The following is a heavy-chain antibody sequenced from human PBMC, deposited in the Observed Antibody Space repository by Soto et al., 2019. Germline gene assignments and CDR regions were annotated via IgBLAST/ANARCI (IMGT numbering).Heavy chain of an antibody. CDR3: ARALREGLPIYYFDS. CDR1: GFSLSKDRMG. Sequence: SGPTLVNHTETLTLTCTVCGFSLSKDRMGVSWIRQPPGKALEWLAHIFWNDERSYNTSLKSRLTISRDTSKSQVVLTMTNVDPVDTGTYFCARALREGLPIYYFDSWGQGTLVTVSS. CDR2: IFWNDER. J-gene: IGHJ4*02. V-gene: IGHV2-26*01. D-gene: IGHD1-26*01.